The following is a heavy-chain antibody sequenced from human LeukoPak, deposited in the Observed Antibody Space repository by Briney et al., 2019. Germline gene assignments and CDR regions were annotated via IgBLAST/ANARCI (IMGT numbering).Heavy chain of an antibody. CDR3: ARGAAGYVGASSFDY. Sequence: GGSLRLSCAASGFTFSSYSMNWVHQAPGKGLEWVSSISSSTTYISYADSVKGRFTISRDNAKNSLYLQMNSLRAEDTAVYYCARGAAGYVGASSFDYWGQGTLVTVSS. CDR2: ISSSTTYI. V-gene: IGHV3-21*01. J-gene: IGHJ4*02. CDR1: GFTFSSYS. D-gene: IGHD1-26*01.